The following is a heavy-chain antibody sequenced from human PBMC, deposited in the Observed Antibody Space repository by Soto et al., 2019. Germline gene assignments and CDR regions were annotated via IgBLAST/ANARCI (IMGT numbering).Heavy chain of an antibody. CDR3: ATTRKYSGVWKDFDY. Sequence: GASVKVSCKASGYTFTRYDINCVRQATGQGLEWMGWMNPNSGNTGYAQKFQGRVTMTRNTSISTAYMELSSLRAEDTAVYYCATTRKYSGVWKDFDYWGLGTLVTVSS. J-gene: IGHJ4*02. CDR1: GYTFTRYD. V-gene: IGHV1-8*01. CDR2: MNPNSGNT. D-gene: IGHD6-19*01.